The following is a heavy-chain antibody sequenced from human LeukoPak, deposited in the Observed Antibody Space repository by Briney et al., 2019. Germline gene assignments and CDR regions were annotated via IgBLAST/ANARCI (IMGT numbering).Heavy chain of an antibody. Sequence: ASVKVSCKASGYTFTSYDINWVRQTTGQGLEWMGWMNPNSGNTGYAQKFQGRVTMTRNTSISTAYMELSSLRSEDTAVYYCARGAVVRGKLYGMDFWGQGATVTVSS. V-gene: IGHV1-8*01. CDR1: GYTFTSYD. CDR3: ARGAVVRGKLYGMDF. D-gene: IGHD3-10*01. J-gene: IGHJ6*02. CDR2: MNPNSGNT.